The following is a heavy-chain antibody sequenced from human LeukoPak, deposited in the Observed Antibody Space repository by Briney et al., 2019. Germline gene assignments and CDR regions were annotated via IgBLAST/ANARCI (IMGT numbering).Heavy chain of an antibody. V-gene: IGHV1-69*04. D-gene: IGHD2-2*01. CDR1: GGTFSSYT. J-gene: IGHJ6*02. CDR3: ARDPAPGCSSTSCYDYYYYGMDV. Sequence: SVKVSCKASGGTFSSYTISWVRRAPGQGLEWMGRIIPILGIANYAQKFQGRVTITADKSTSTAYMELSSLRSEDTAVYYCARDPAPGCSSTSCYDYYYYGMDVWGQGTTVTVSS. CDR2: IIPILGIA.